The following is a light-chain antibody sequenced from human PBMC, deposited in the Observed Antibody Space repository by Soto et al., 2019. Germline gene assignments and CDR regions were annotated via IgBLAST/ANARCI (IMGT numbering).Light chain of an antibody. Sequence: DIVITQSPLYLPVIPGEPACISCISSQILQHSNGYNYLDWYLQKPGQSPQLLISLGSNRASGVPDRFSGSGSGTDFTLKISRVEPDDVGVYYCMQGVQTPPITFGQGTRLEIK. J-gene: IGKJ5*01. CDR1: QILQHSNGYNY. CDR3: MQGVQTPPIT. V-gene: IGKV2-28*01. CDR2: LGS.